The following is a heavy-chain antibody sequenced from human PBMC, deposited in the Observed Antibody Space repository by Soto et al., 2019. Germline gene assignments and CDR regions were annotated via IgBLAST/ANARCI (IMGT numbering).Heavy chain of an antibody. CDR1: GFTFSSYG. Sequence: GGSLRLSCAASGFTFSSYGMHWVRQAPGKGLEWVAVIWYDGSNKYYADSVKGRFTISRDNSKNTLYLQMNSLRAEDTAVYYCAQLGYCRGGSCYSDYYYGMDVWGQGTTVTVSS. D-gene: IGHD2-15*01. J-gene: IGHJ6*02. CDR2: IWYDGSNK. CDR3: AQLGYCRGGSCYSDYYYGMDV. V-gene: IGHV3-33*06.